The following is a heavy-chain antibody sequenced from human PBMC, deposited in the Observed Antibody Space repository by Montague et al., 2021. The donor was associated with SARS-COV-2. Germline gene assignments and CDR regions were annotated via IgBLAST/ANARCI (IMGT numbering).Heavy chain of an antibody. CDR1: AGSISSSSYY. J-gene: IGHJ5*02. V-gene: IGHV4-39*01. Sequence: SETLSLTCTVSAGSISSSSYYWGWIRQPPGKGLEWIGSIYYSGSTYYNPSLKSRVTISVDTSKNQFSLRLSSVTAADTAVYYCARQKRRITIFGVVIPPVLPWFDPWGQVTLVTVSP. D-gene: IGHD3-3*01. CDR3: ARQKRRITIFGVVIPPVLPWFDP. CDR2: IYYSGST.